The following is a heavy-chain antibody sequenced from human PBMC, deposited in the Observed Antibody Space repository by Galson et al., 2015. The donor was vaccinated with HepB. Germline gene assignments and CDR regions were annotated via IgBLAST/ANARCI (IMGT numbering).Heavy chain of an antibody. J-gene: IGHJ4*02. Sequence: SLRLSCAASGFTFSYHDMHWVRQAPGKGLEWVTSLRPDGRRKWYADSVQGRFTISRDNSESTVCLQMNSLRPDDTAVYYCVRDLSGSWTFDYWGQGTLVTVSS. CDR2: LRPDGRRK. D-gene: IGHD3-10*01. V-gene: IGHV3-30*04. CDR3: VRDLSGSWTFDY. CDR1: GFTFSYHD.